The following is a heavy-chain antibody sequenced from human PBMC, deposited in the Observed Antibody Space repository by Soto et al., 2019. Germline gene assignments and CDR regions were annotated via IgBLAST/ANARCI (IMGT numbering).Heavy chain of an antibody. D-gene: IGHD4-17*01. Sequence: QVQVVQSGADVKKPGASVQVSCKASGYSFPRATMHWVRQAPGDRPEWMGWINAGNGRTKYSQKFQGRVTFSRGTSADTSYMEMSSLTSEDTAVYYCGFGDYDEWLNPWGQGTLVTVSP. CDR2: INAGNGRT. J-gene: IGHJ5*02. V-gene: IGHV1-3*01. CDR3: GFGDYDEWLNP. CDR1: GYSFPRAT.